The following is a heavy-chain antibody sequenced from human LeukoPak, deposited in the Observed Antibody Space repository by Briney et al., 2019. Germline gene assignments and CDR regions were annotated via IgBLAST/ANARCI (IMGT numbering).Heavy chain of an antibody. V-gene: IGHV1-46*01. J-gene: IGHJ4*02. CDR1: GYTFTSYY. Sequence: ASVKVSCMASGYTFTSYYMHWVRQAPGQGLEWMGIINPSGGSTNYSQKFQGRVTMTRDTSTSTVYMELSSLRSEDTAVYYCARVGDGYSIDYWGQGTLVTVSS. CDR3: ARVGDGYSIDY. CDR2: INPSGGST. D-gene: IGHD5-24*01.